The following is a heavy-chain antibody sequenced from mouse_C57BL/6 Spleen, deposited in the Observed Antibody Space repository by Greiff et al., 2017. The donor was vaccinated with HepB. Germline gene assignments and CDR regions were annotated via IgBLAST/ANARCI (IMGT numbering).Heavy chain of an antibody. V-gene: IGHV14-4*01. J-gene: IGHJ3*01. Sequence: VQLKESGAELVRPGASVKLSCTASGFNIKDDYMHWVKQRPEQGLEWIGWIDPENGDTEYASKFQGKATITADTSSNTAYLQLSSLTSEDTAVYYCTTSYCGYDGFAYWGQGTLVTVSA. CDR1: GFNIKDDY. CDR2: IDPENGDT. D-gene: IGHD2-9*01. CDR3: TTSYCGYDGFAY.